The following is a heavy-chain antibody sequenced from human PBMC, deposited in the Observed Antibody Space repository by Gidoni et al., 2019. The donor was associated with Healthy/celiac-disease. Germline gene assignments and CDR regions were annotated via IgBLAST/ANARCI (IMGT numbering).Heavy chain of an antibody. Sequence: QVQLVESGGGVVQPGRSLRLSCAASGFTFSSYGMHWVRQAPGKGLEWVAVISYDGSNKYYADSVKGRFTIPRDNSKNTLYLQMNSLRAEDTAVYYCAKDSSAAGFDYWGQGTLVTVSS. CDR2: ISYDGSNK. J-gene: IGHJ4*02. V-gene: IGHV3-30*18. D-gene: IGHD6-13*01. CDR1: GFTFSSYG. CDR3: AKDSSAAGFDY.